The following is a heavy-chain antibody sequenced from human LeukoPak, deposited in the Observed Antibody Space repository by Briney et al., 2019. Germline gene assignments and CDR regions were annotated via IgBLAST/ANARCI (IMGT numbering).Heavy chain of an antibody. CDR3: ARVSGSVWSGSDFDY. CDR1: GGTFSSYA. V-gene: IGHV1-69*13. D-gene: IGHD3-3*01. J-gene: IGHJ4*02. CDR2: IIPIFGTA. Sequence: ASVKVSCKASGGTFSSYAISWVRQAPGQGLEWMGGIIPIFGTANYAQKFQGRVTITADESTSTAYMELSSLRSEDTAVYYCARVSGSVWSGSDFDYWGQGTLVTVSS.